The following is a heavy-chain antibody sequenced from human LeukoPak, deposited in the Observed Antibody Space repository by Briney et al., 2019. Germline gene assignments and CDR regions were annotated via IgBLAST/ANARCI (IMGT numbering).Heavy chain of an antibody. J-gene: IGHJ4*02. V-gene: IGHV4-59*01. CDR1: GGSISSYY. CDR3: ARHDILTGYALDY. D-gene: IGHD3-9*01. CDR2: IYYSGST. Sequence: SETLSLTCTVSGGSISSYYWSWIRQPPGKGLEWIGYIYYSGSTNYNPSLKSRVTISVDTSKNKFSLKLSSVTAADTAVYYYARHDILTGYALDYWGQGTLVTVSS.